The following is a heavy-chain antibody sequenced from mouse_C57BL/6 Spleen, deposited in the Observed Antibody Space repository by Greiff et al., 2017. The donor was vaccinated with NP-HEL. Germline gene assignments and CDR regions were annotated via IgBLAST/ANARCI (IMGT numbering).Heavy chain of an antibody. CDR1: GYTFTSYW. V-gene: IGHV1-69*01. J-gene: IGHJ4*01. CDR2: IDPSDSYT. CDR3: ARLVATDYAMVY. Sequence: QVQLQQPGAELVMPGASVKLSCKASGYTFTSYWMHWVKQRPGQGLEWIGEIDPSDSYTNYNQKFKGKSTLTVDKSSSTAYMQLSSLTSEVSAVYYCARLVATDYAMVYWGQGTTVTVSS. D-gene: IGHD1-1*01.